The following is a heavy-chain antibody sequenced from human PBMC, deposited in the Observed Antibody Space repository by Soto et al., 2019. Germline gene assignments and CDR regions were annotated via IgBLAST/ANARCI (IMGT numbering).Heavy chain of an antibody. V-gene: IGHV1-69*01. Sequence: QVQLVQSGAEVKKPGSSVKVSCKASGGTFSSYAISWVRQAPGQGLEWMGGIIPIFGTANYAQKFQGRVTIPADESTSTAYMELSSLRSEDTAVYYCARGRGYSGYDYGGGNFDYWGQGTLVTVSS. CDR2: IIPIFGTA. D-gene: IGHD5-12*01. CDR1: GGTFSSYA. CDR3: ARGRGYSGYDYGGGNFDY. J-gene: IGHJ4*02.